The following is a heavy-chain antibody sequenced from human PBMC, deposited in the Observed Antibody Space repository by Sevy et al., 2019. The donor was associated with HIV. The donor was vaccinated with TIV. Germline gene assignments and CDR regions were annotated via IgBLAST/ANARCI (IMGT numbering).Heavy chain of an antibody. Sequence: ASVKVSCKASGYTFTDYYIHWVRQAPGQGLEWMAWINPNDGVTNYAQRFQGGVTVTWDTSISTAYMELRRLRSDDTAIYYCARLTTMPTSDLYGMDVWGHGTTVTVSS. J-gene: IGHJ6*02. CDR3: ARLTTMPTSDLYGMDV. CDR1: GYTFTDYY. CDR2: INPNDGVT. D-gene: IGHD1-1*01. V-gene: IGHV1-2*02.